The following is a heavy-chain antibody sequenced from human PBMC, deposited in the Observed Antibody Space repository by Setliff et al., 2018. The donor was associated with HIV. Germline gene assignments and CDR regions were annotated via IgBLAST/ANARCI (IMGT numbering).Heavy chain of an antibody. CDR1: GFTISRNY. D-gene: IGHD3-3*01. V-gene: IGHV3-21*01. Sequence: PGGSLRLSCTASGFTISRNYMSWVRQAPGKGLEWVSFISPSGTYIHYADSLKGRFTISRDNAKNSLYLQMNSLRAEDTAVYYCARERVLETYYNFWSGSDHWFDPWGQGTLVTVSS. CDR2: ISPSGTYI. J-gene: IGHJ5*02. CDR3: ARERVLETYYNFWSGSDHWFDP.